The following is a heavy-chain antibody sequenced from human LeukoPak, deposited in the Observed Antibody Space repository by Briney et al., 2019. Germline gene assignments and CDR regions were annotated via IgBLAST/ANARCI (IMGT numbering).Heavy chain of an antibody. CDR2: ISSSSSYI. D-gene: IGHD2-2*01. CDR1: GSTFSSYS. J-gene: IGHJ5*02. CDR3: ARGVVPAAMITWFDP. Sequence: PGGSLRLSCAASGSTFSSYSMNWVRQAPGKGLEWVSSISSSSSYIYYADSVKGRFTISRDNAKNSLYLQMNSLRAEDTAVYYCARGVVPAAMITWFDPWGQGTLVTVSS. V-gene: IGHV3-21*01.